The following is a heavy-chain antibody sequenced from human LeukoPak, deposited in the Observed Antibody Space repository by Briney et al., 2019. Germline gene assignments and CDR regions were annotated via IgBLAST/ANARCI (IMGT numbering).Heavy chain of an antibody. CDR2: ISSSSSTI. D-gene: IGHD3-10*01. CDR3: AKRYYGSGNYDPLFEY. J-gene: IGHJ4*02. Sequence: PGGSLRLSCAASGFTFSNYNMNWVRQAPGKGLEWVSYISSSSSTIYYADSVKGRFTISRDNSKNTLYLQMNSLRAEDTAVYYCAKRYYGSGNYDPLFEYWGQGTLVTVSS. V-gene: IGHV3-48*01. CDR1: GFTFSNYN.